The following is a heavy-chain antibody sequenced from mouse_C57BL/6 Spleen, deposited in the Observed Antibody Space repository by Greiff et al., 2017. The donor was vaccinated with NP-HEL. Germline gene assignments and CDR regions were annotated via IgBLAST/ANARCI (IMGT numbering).Heavy chain of an antibody. CDR1: GYTFTDYY. CDR3: ARTYGSIFYYAMDY. D-gene: IGHD1-1*01. J-gene: IGHJ4*01. V-gene: IGHV1-26*01. CDR2: INPNNGGT. Sequence: VQLQQSGPELVKPGASVKISCKASGYTFTDYYMNWVKQSHGKSLEWIGDINPNNGGTSYNQKFKGTATLTVDKSSSTAYMELRSLTSEDSAVYYCARTYGSIFYYAMDYWGQGTSVTVSS.